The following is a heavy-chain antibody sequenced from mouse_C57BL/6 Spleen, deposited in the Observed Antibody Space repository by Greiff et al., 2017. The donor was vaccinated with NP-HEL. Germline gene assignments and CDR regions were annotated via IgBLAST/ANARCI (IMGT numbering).Heavy chain of an antibody. V-gene: IGHV1-72*01. CDR3: ARHYGSSPWYFDV. CDR2: IDPNSGGT. D-gene: IGHD1-1*01. CDR1: GYTFTSYW. Sequence: QVQLQQPGAELVKPGASVKLSCKASGYTFTSYWMHWVKQRPGRGLEWIGRIDPNSGGTKYNEKFKSKATLTVDKPSSTAYMQLSSLTSEDSAVYDCARHYGSSPWYFDVWGTGTTVTVSS. J-gene: IGHJ1*03.